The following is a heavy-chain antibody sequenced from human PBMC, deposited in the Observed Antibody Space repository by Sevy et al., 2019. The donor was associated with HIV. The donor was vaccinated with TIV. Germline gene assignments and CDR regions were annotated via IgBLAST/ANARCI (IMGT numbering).Heavy chain of an antibody. V-gene: IGHV4-59*01. CDR1: GASLRSYS. CDR2: IFYRGTT. Sequence: SETLSLTCNVSGASLRSYSWTWIRQPPGKGLEWIGNIFYRGTTDYNPSLKSRVTISVDPSQNQVSLWVNSVTASDTAVYFCARLECSGEDNCYNHWGQGTPVTVSS. CDR3: ARLECSGEDNCYNH. D-gene: IGHD2-15*01. J-gene: IGHJ5*02.